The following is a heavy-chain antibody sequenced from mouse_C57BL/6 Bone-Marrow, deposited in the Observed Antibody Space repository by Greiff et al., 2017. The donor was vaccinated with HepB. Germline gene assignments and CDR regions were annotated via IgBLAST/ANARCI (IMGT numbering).Heavy chain of an antibody. CDR3: ASDALYVDY. CDR1: GFTFSSYA. V-gene: IGHV5-4*01. Sequence: EVQLVESGGGLVKPGGSLKLSCAASGFTFSSYAMSWVRQTPEKRLEWVATISDGGSYTYYPDNVKGRFTISRDNAKNNLYLQMSHLKSEDTAMYYCASDALYVDYWGQGTTLTVSS. CDR2: ISDGGSYT. J-gene: IGHJ2*01. D-gene: IGHD2-3*01.